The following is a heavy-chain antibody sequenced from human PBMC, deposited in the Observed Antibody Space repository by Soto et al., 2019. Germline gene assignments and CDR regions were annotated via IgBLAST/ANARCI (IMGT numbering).Heavy chain of an antibody. CDR3: ARDLVTGTSNYFYYGMDV. CDR2: IIPIFGTA. Sequence: QGLEWMGGIIPIFGTANYAQKFQGRVTITADESTSTAYMELSSLRSDDTAVYYCARDLVTGTSNYFYYGMDVWGQGTTVSV. J-gene: IGHJ6*02. V-gene: IGHV1-69*01. D-gene: IGHD1-7*01.